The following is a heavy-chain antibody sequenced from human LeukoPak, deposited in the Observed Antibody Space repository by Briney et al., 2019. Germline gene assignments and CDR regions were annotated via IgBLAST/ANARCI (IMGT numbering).Heavy chain of an antibody. CDR3: ARVEYDSSGYYPDLDY. CDR1: GFTFANYK. CDR2: ISSSTTYI. J-gene: IGHJ4*02. D-gene: IGHD3-22*01. Sequence: GGSLRLSCAASGFTFANYKMNWVRQAPGKGLEWVSSISSSTTYIYYADSVKGRFIISRDNAKNSLFLHMNSLRAEDTAVYYCARVEYDSSGYYPDLDYWGQGTLVTVSS. V-gene: IGHV3-21*01.